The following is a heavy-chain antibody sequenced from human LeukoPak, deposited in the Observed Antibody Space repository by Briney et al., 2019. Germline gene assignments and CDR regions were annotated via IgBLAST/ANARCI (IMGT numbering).Heavy chain of an antibody. V-gene: IGHV3-23*01. Sequence: GGSLRLSCAASGFTFSSYSMNWVRQAPGEGLEWVSALNGNGGSTYYADSVKGRFTISRDNSKNTLYLQMDSLRAEDTAVYYCAKESSCASWGQGTLVTVSS. CDR1: GFTFSSYS. J-gene: IGHJ5*02. CDR2: LNGNGGST. CDR3: AKESSCAS. D-gene: IGHD6-13*01.